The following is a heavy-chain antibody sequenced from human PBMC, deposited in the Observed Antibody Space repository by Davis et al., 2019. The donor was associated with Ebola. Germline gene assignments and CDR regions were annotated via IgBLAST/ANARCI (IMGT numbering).Heavy chain of an antibody. CDR2: VNHSGNT. D-gene: IGHD3-3*01. J-gene: IGHJ3*01. Sequence: MPSETLSLTCAVSGGHLSGFYWSWIRQAPGKGMEWIGEVNHSGNTNHNPSLKSRATISVETSQQISLKLTSVTAADTAVYYCARGGGSDLWSGFEALDVWGQGTMVSVSS. V-gene: IGHV4-34*04. CDR3: ARGGGSDLWSGFEALDV. CDR1: GGHLSGFY.